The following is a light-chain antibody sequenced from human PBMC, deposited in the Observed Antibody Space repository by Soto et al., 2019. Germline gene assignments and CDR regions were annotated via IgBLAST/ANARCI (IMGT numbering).Light chain of an antibody. Sequence: DLQMTQSPPSLSASVGDRVTITCQASQDISNYLNWYQQRPGKAPKLLIYDASILETGVPSRFSGSGAGKDFTFTISRLQPEDIATYCCQQYDMVPLTFGGGTKVEIK. CDR1: QDISNY. V-gene: IGKV1-33*01. J-gene: IGKJ4*01. CDR2: DAS. CDR3: QQYDMVPLT.